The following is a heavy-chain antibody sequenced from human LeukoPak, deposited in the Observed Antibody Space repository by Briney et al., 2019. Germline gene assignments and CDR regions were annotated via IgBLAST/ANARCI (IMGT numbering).Heavy chain of an antibody. CDR1: GFTFSSYS. CDR2: ISSSSYI. Sequence: GGSLRLSCAASGFTFSSYSMNWVRQAPGKGLEWVSSISSSSYIYYADSVKGRFTISRDNAKNSLYLQMNSLRAEDTAVYYCARAVYCSSTSCYDYYFDYWGQGTLVTVSS. D-gene: IGHD2-2*01. CDR3: ARAVYCSSTSCYDYYFDY. V-gene: IGHV3-21*01. J-gene: IGHJ4*02.